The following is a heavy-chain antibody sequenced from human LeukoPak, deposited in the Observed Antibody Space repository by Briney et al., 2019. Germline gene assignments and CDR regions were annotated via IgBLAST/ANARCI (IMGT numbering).Heavy chain of an antibody. CDR3: VRGNFGPAQWFDP. CDR1: GFTFDDYA. Sequence: GGSLRLSCAASGFTFDDYAMHWVRQVPGKGLEWVSGISWNSGSTGHAGSVKGRFTMSRDNTKNSLYLQMNSLTPDDTALYYCVRGNFGPAQWFDPWGQGTLVTVSS. J-gene: IGHJ5*02. V-gene: IGHV3-9*01. D-gene: IGHD3/OR15-3a*01. CDR2: ISWNSGST.